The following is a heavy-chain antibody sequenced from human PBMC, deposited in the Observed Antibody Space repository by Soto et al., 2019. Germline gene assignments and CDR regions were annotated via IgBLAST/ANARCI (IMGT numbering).Heavy chain of an antibody. CDR3: ARGPVLRYFEWLSRDHKFDP. CDR1: GYTFTSYG. D-gene: IGHD3-9*01. V-gene: IGHV1-18*01. Sequence: ASVKVSCKASGYTFTSYGISWVRQAPGQGLEWMGWISAYNGNTNYAQKLQGRVTMTTDTSTSTAYMELRSLRSDDTAVYYCARGPVLRYFEWLSRDHKFDPWGQGTRVTVSS. J-gene: IGHJ5*02. CDR2: ISAYNGNT.